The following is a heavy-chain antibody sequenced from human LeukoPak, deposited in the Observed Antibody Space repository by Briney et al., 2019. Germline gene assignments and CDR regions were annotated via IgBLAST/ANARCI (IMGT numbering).Heavy chain of an antibody. CDR2: IYHSGST. D-gene: IGHD2-2*01. J-gene: IGHJ5*02. CDR3: ARGATYCRSTSCYAGSWFDP. CDR1: GGSISSGGYY. Sequence: PSETLSLTCTVSGGSISSGGYYWSWIRQPPGKGLEWIGYIYHSGSTYYNPSLKSRVTISVDRSKNQFSLKLSSVTAADTAVYYCARGATYCRSTSCYAGSWFDPWGQGTLVTVSS. V-gene: IGHV4-30-2*01.